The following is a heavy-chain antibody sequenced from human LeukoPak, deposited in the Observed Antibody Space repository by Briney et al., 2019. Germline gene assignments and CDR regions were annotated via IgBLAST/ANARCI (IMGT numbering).Heavy chain of an antibody. CDR1: GFTFSSYA. CDR3: ARGHFGLDV. V-gene: IGHV3-23*01. Sequence: PGGPLRLSCAASGFTFSSYAMSWVRQAPGKGLEWVSAISGSGGSTYYADSVKGRYTISRDNSKNTLYLQMNSLRAEDTAVYYCARGHFGLDVWGQGTTVTVSS. CDR2: ISGSGGST. J-gene: IGHJ6*02.